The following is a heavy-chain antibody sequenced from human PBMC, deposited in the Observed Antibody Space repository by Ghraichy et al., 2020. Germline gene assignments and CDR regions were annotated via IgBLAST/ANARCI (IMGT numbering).Heavy chain of an antibody. CDR2: INTTTGNT. CDR3: ARGAEMDV. V-gene: IGHV1-46*01. CDR1: GYSFSDFY. J-gene: IGHJ6*02. D-gene: IGHD1-14*01. Sequence: ASVKVSCRASGYSFSDFYIHWVRQAPGQGLEWMAIINTTTGNTNSAQRFRGRVTTTRDTSASKVYMELTSLTSEDTAVYYCARGAEMDVWGQGTTVIVSS.